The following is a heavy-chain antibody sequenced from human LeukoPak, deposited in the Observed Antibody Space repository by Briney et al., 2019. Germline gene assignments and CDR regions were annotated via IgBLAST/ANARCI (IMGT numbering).Heavy chain of an antibody. D-gene: IGHD3-22*01. J-gene: IGHJ5*02. V-gene: IGHV3-23*01. CDR3: ARDSSYHDGTDYYFWFDP. CDR1: GFTFSNYV. CDR2: ISDSGDDT. Sequence: GGSLRLSCTGSGFTFSNYVMSWVRQAPGKRLEWVSGISDSGDDTDYADSVKGRFTFSRDNSKNTLYLQMNSLRAEDTAVYYCARDSSYHDGTDYYFWFDPWGQGTLVTVSS.